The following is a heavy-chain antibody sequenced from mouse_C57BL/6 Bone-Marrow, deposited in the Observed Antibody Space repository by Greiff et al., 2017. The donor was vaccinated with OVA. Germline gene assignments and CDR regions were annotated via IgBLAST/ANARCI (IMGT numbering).Heavy chain of an antibody. CDR1: GYTFTSYW. Sequence: QVQLQQSGAELVRPGTSVKLSCKASGYTFTSYWLHWVTQRPGQGLEWIGVIDPSDSYTNYNQKFKGKATLTVDTSSSTAYMQLSSLTSEDSAVYYCAGSNYDWYFDVWGTGTTVTVSS. V-gene: IGHV1-59*01. D-gene: IGHD2-5*01. CDR3: AGSNYDWYFDV. CDR2: IDPSDSYT. J-gene: IGHJ1*03.